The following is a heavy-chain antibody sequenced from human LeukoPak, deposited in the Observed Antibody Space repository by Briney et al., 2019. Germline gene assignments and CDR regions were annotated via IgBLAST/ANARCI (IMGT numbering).Heavy chain of an antibody. D-gene: IGHD4-17*01. J-gene: IGHJ3*02. Sequence: GGSLRLSCAASGFTFSSYAMSWVRQAPGKGLEWVSAINGSGGSTYYADSVKGRFTISRDNSKNTLYLQMNSLRAEDTAVYYCAKLDSGPGYGDYGAFDIWGQGTMVTVSS. V-gene: IGHV3-23*01. CDR3: AKLDSGPGYGDYGAFDI. CDR2: INGSGGST. CDR1: GFTFSSYA.